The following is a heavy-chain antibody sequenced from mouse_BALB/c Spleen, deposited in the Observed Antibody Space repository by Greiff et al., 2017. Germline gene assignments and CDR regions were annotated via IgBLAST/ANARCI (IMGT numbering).Heavy chain of an antibody. CDR1: GFSLTSYG. Sequence: QVQLKESGPGLVAPSQSLSITCTVSGFSLTSYGVHWVRQPPGKGLEWLGVIWAGGSTNYNSALMSRLSISKDNSKSQVFLKMNSLQTDDTAMYYCARAAITTVVGDFDDWGQGTTLTGSS. J-gene: IGHJ2*01. D-gene: IGHD1-1*01. CDR3: ARAAITTVVGDFDD. CDR2: IWAGGST. V-gene: IGHV2-9*02.